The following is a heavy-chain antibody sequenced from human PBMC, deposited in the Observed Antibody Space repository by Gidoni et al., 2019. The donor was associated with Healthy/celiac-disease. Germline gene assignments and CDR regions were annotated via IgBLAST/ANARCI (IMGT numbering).Heavy chain of an antibody. J-gene: IGHJ4*02. D-gene: IGHD1-26*01. Sequence: QVQLVQSGAEVKKPGASVKVSRKASGYTFTSYGISWVRQAPGQGLEWMGWISAYNGNTNYAQKLRGRVTMTTDTSTSTAYMELRSLRSDDTAVYYCARLDSGAPSGSYYADYWGQGTLVTVSS. CDR3: ARLDSGAPSGSYYADY. CDR1: GYTFTSYG. CDR2: ISAYNGNT. V-gene: IGHV1-18*01.